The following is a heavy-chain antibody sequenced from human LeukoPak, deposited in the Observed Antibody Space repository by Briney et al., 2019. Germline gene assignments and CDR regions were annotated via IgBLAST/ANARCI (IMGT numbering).Heavy chain of an antibody. CDR2: IIPIFGTA. CDR3: ARTQPNDYGDSLYYFDY. Sequence: GSSVKVSCKASGGTFSSYAISWVRQAPGQGLEWMGGIIPIFGTANYAQKFQGRVTITTDESTSTAYMELSSLRSEDTAVYYCARTQPNDYGDSLYYFDYWGQGTLVTVSS. V-gene: IGHV1-69*05. J-gene: IGHJ4*02. CDR1: GGTFSSYA. D-gene: IGHD4-17*01.